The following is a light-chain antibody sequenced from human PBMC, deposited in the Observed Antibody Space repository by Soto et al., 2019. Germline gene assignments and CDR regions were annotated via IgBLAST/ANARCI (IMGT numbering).Light chain of an antibody. CDR2: DVS. CDR1: SSDVGGYNY. V-gene: IGLV2-14*01. CDR3: SSYTSSSTLYV. J-gene: IGLJ1*01. Sequence: SVLPQPASVSGSPGQSITISCTGTSSDVGGYNYVSWYQQHSGKAPKLMIYDVSNRPSGVSNRFSGSKSGNTASLTISGLQAEDEADYYCSSYTSSSTLYVFGTGTKVTVL.